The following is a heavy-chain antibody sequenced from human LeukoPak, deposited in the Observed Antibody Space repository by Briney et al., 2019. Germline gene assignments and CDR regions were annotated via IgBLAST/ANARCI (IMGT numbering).Heavy chain of an antibody. CDR3: ARDARSGWYAGGYWFDP. CDR1: GFTFSDYY. Sequence: GGSLSLSCAASGFTFSDYYMIWIRPAPGKGLEGVSYISSSGSTIYYADSVKGRFTISRDNAKNSLYLQMNSLRAEDTAVYYCARDARSGWYAGGYWFDPWGQGTLVTVSP. V-gene: IGHV3-11*04. J-gene: IGHJ5*02. CDR2: ISSSGSTI. D-gene: IGHD6-19*01.